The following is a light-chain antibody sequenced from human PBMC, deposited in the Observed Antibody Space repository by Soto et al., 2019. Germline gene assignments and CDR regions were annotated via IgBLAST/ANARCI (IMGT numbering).Light chain of an antibody. CDR1: SSDVGGYNY. V-gene: IGLV2-14*01. J-gene: IGLJ1*01. CDR3: SSYTSSSTLVYV. Sequence: QSALTQPASVCGSPGQSITISCTGTSSDVGGYNYVSWYQQHPGKAPKLMIYDVSNRPSGVSNRFSGSKSGNTASLTISGLQAEDEADYYCSSYTSSSTLVYVFGTGTKVTVL. CDR2: DVS.